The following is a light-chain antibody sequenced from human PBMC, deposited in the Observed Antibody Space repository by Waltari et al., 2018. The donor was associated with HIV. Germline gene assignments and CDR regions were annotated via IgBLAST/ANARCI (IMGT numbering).Light chain of an antibody. V-gene: IGLV3-21*02. Sequence: SYVLTQPPSVSVAPGQTASIPCGGNNIGSVHWYQQKPGQAPVMVVYDNSGRPSGIPGRFSGSNSGNTATLTISGVEAGDEADYDCQVWDSNADHLVVFGGGTKLTV. CDR1: NIGS. CDR3: QVWDSNADHLVV. J-gene: IGLJ2*01. CDR2: DNS.